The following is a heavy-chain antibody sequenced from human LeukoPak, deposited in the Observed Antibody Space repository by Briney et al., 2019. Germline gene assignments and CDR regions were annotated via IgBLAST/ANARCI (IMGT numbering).Heavy chain of an antibody. V-gene: IGHV3-21*01. CDR2: ISSSSSYI. CDR1: GVTFISYS. Sequence: WGGLRLSSAASGVTFISYSMNWVRPAPRKGRGWGSSISSSSSYIYYADSVKGRFTISRDNAKNSLYLQMNSLRAEDTAVYYCARVRSSGWYEMNYWGQGTLVTVSS. CDR3: ARVRSSGWYEMNY. J-gene: IGHJ4*02. D-gene: IGHD6-19*01.